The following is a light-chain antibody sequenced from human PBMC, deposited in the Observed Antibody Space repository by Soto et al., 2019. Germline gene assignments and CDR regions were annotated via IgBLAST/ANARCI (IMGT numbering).Light chain of an antibody. CDR3: HQYYSSPRT. CDR1: QSVLYSSNNKNY. CDR2: WAS. J-gene: IGKJ1*01. Sequence: DIVMTQSPDSLAVSLGERATINCKSSQSVLYSSNNKNYFAWYQQKPGQPPQLLISWASTRKSGVPDRFSGSGSGTDFTLTISSLLAEDVAVYYCHQYYSSPRTFGQGTKVEIK. V-gene: IGKV4-1*01.